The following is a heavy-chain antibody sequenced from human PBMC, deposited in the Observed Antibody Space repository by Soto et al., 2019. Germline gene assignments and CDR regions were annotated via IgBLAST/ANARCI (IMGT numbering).Heavy chain of an antibody. CDR3: AHSILGVVVVAANYYGMDV. V-gene: IGHV1-69*13. CDR2: IIPIFGTA. J-gene: IGHJ6*02. D-gene: IGHD2-15*01. CDR1: GGTFSSYA. Sequence: GASVKVSCKASGGTFSSYAISWVRQAPGQGLEWMGGIIPIFGTANYAQKFQGRVTITADESTSTAYMELSSLRSEDTAVYYCAHSILGVVVVAANYYGMDVWGQGTTVTVSS.